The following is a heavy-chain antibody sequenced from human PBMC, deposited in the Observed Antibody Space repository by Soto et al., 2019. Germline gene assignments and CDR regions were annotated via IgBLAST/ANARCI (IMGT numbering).Heavy chain of an antibody. V-gene: IGHV3-23*01. CDR3: AKRAHLLYFDY. J-gene: IGHJ4*02. CDR1: GFTFSSYA. CDR2: ISGSGDNT. Sequence: EVQLLESGGGLVQPGGSLRLSCAASGFTFSSYAMNWVRQAPGKGLEWVSVISGSGDNTYYADSVRGRFTISRDNSRNPLYLRINSLRAEDTTLYYCAKRAHLLYFDYWGQGTLVTVSS.